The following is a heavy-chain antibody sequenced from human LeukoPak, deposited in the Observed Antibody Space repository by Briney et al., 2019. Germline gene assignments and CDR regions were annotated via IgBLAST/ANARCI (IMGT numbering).Heavy chain of an antibody. CDR2: IYSGGST. CDR3: ARGGYYDSSGYYPR. D-gene: IGHD3-22*01. Sequence: GGSLRLSCAASGFTVSSNYMSWVRQAPGKGLEWVSVIYSGGSTYYADSVKGRFTISRDNSKNTLYLQMNSLRAEDTAVYYCARGGYYDSSGYYPRWGQGTLVTVSS. J-gene: IGHJ4*02. V-gene: IGHV3-66*02. CDR1: GFTVSSNY.